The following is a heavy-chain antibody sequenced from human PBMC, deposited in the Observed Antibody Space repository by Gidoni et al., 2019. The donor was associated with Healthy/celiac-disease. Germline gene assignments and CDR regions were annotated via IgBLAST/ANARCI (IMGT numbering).Heavy chain of an antibody. CDR2: SRDKPNGYTT. Sequence: EVQLVESGGGLVQPGGSLRLSCAASGFTFSDHLIYWVRQAPGKGLEWVGRSRDKPNGYTTEYAASVRGRFTISRDDSKNSLYLQMDSLKTEDTAVYYCTRAVLRRDTTTTTQDFDFWGQGTMVTVSS. CDR1: GFTFSDHL. CDR3: TRAVLRRDTTTTTQDFDF. J-gene: IGHJ3*01. D-gene: IGHD2-8*01. V-gene: IGHV3-72*01.